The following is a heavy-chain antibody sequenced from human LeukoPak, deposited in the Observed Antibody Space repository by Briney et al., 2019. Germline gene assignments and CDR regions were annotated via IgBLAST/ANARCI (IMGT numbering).Heavy chain of an antibody. J-gene: IGHJ4*02. Sequence: PGGSLRLSCAASGFTFSSYAMSWVRQAPGKGLEWVSVISGSGGSTYYAGSVKGRSTISRDNSKNTLYLQINSLRAEDPAVYYCANGLIWFGELLPPGYWGQGTLVTVSS. CDR1: GFTFSSYA. CDR2: ISGSGGST. V-gene: IGHV3-23*01. CDR3: ANGLIWFGELLPPGY. D-gene: IGHD3-10*01.